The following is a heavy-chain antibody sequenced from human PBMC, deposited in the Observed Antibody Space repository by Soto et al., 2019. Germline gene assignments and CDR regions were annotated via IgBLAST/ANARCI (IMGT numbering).Heavy chain of an antibody. CDR2: IYSGGTT. CDR3: AKDYWASWYYYDSSGYYQYFDY. V-gene: IGHV3-53*01. D-gene: IGHD3-22*01. Sequence: GSLRLSCVASGFTVSTYYMSWVRQAPGKGLEWVSIIYSGGTTYYADSVKGRFTISRDNSKNTLYLQTNSLRAEDTAVYYCAKDYWASWYYYDSSGYYQYFDYWGQGTLVTVSS. CDR1: GFTVSTYY. J-gene: IGHJ4*02.